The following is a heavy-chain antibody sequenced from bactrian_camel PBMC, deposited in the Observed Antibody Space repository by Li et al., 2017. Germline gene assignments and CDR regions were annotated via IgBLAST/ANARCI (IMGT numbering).Heavy chain of an antibody. CDR1: GFTFSSYF. CDR2: IKRDGSYI. Sequence: HVQLVESGGGLVQPGGSLRLSCAASGFTFSSYFMSWVRQAPGKGLEGVSSIKRDGSYIVYADPVKGRFTISRDNAKNTVYLQMNSPKSEDTALYYCALGTDLGSWYAAFADFTYWGQGTQVTVS. V-gene: IGHV3-2*01. D-gene: IGHD6*01. CDR3: ALGTDLGSWYAAFADFTY. J-gene: IGHJ6*01.